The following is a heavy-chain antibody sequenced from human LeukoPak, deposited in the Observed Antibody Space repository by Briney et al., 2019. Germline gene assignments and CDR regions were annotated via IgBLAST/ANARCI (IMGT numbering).Heavy chain of an antibody. D-gene: IGHD4-11*01. J-gene: IGHJ4*02. CDR2: ICTSGST. V-gene: IGHV4-4*07. CDR3: ASLSTTGYFDY. Sequence: SETLSLTCSVSGGXISSYYCSWIRQPAGKGLEWIGRICTSGSTNYNPSLKSRVNMSVDTSKNQFSLKLSSVTAADTAVYYCASLSTTGYFDYWGQGTLVTVSS. CDR1: GGXISSYY.